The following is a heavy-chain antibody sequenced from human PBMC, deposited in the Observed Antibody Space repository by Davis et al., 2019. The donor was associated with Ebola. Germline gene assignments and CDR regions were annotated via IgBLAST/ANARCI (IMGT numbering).Heavy chain of an antibody. CDR1: GSMFSSYA. Sequence: GESLKISCSVSGSMFSSYAMHWVRQAPGKGLQYVSGITNNGGSTYYADSVKGRFIISRDNSKNTLYLQMSSLRIEDTAVYYCVKGSITMTVVVYFDLWGQGTLVTVSS. D-gene: IGHD3-22*01. V-gene: IGHV3-64D*06. CDR2: ITNNGGST. CDR3: VKGSITMTVVVYFDL. J-gene: IGHJ4*02.